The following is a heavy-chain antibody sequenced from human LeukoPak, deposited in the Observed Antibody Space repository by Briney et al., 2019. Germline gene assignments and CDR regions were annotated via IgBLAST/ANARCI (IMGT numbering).Heavy chain of an antibody. Sequence: PSETLSLTCAVSGYSISSGYYWGWIRQPPGKGLEWIGSIYHSGSTYYNPSLKSRVTISVDTSKNQFSLKLSSVTAADTAVYYCVCVSLRQEGLSFGYWGQGTLVTVSS. CDR2: IYHSGST. CDR3: VCVSLRQEGLSFGY. V-gene: IGHV4-38-2*01. J-gene: IGHJ4*02. D-gene: IGHD5/OR15-5a*01. CDR1: GYSISSGYY.